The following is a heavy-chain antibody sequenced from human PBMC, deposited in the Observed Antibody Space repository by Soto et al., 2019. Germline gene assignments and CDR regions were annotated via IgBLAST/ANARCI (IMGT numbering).Heavy chain of an antibody. J-gene: IGHJ4*02. Sequence: GGSLRLSCSASGFTFSSYAMHWVRQAPGKGLEYVSAISSNGGSTYYADSVKGRFTISTDDSENTLYLQMSSLRAEDTAVYYCAKRKYCPSTTCFDYWGQGTQVTVSS. CDR3: AKRKYCPSTTCFDY. CDR2: ISSNGGST. D-gene: IGHD2-2*01. V-gene: IGHV3-64D*06. CDR1: GFTFSSYA.